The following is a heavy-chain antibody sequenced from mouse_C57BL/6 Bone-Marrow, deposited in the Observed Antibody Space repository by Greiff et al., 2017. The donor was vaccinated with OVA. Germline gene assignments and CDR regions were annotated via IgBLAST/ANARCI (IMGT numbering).Heavy chain of an antibody. Sequence: EVQGVESGGGLVQPKGSLKLSCAASGFSFNTYAMNWVRQAPGKGLEWVARIRSKSNNYATYYADSVKDRFTISRDDSESMLYLQMNNLKTEDTAMYYCVRSYSNYFDYWGQGTTLTVSS. CDR2: IRSKSNNYAT. V-gene: IGHV10-1*01. J-gene: IGHJ2*01. CDR3: VRSYSNYFDY. D-gene: IGHD2-5*01. CDR1: GFSFNTYA.